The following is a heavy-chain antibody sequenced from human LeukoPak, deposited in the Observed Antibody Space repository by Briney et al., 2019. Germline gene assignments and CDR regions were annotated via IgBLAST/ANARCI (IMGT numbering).Heavy chain of an antibody. CDR2: IYSGGST. CDR3: AKAPTGEHDHY. D-gene: IGHD4-17*01. Sequence: GGSLRLSCAASGFSVSNNYMSWVRQAPGKGLEWVSVIYSGGSTFYADSVKGRFTISRDNSKNTLYLQMNSLRAEDTAVYYCAKAPTGEHDHYWGQGTLVTVSS. CDR1: GFSVSNNY. J-gene: IGHJ4*02. V-gene: IGHV3-66*01.